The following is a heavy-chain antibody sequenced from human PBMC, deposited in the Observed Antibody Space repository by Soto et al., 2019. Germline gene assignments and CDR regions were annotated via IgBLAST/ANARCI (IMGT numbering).Heavy chain of an antibody. CDR3: ARRAHGAAAGIGSYCGGDCYPNWFDP. V-gene: IGHV4-34*01. J-gene: IGHJ5*02. CDR1: GGSFSGYY. D-gene: IGHD2-21*02. Sequence: PSETLSLTCAVYGGSFSGYYWSWIRQPPGQGLEWIGEINHSGSTNYNPSLKSRVTISVDTSKNQFSLKLSSVTAADTAVYYCARRAHGAAAGIGSYCGGDCYPNWFDPWGQGTLVTVSS. CDR2: INHSGST.